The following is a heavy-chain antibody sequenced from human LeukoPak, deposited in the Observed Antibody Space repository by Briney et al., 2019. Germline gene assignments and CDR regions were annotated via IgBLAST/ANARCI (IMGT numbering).Heavy chain of an antibody. CDR2: INPYNGET. J-gene: IGHJ3*02. CDR1: GYSFTGFA. V-gene: IGHV1-18*01. Sequence: ASVKVSCKAPGYSFTGFAISWVRQAPGQGLEWMGWINPYNGETNYAQKLQGRVTMTTDTSTSTAYMELRSLRSDDTAMYYCARVKAVAGTGGGAFDIWGQGTMVTVSS. D-gene: IGHD6-19*01. CDR3: ARVKAVAGTGGGAFDI.